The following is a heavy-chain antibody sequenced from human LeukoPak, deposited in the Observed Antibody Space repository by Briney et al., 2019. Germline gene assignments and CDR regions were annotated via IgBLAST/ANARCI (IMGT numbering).Heavy chain of an antibody. CDR3: ARAHPYMVWGGWFDP. V-gene: IGHV1-3*01. CDR1: GYTFTSYA. Sequence: GASVKVSCKASGYTFTSYAMHWVRQAPGQRLEWMGWINAGNGNTKYSQKFQGRVTITRDTSASTAYMELSSLRSEDTAVYYCARAHPYMVWGGWFDPWGQGTLVTVSS. CDR2: INAGNGNT. J-gene: IGHJ5*02. D-gene: IGHD3-10*01.